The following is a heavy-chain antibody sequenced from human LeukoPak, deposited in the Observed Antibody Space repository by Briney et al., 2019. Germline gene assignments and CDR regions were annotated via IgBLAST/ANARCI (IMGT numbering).Heavy chain of an antibody. CDR3: HFLGDFVA. CDR1: GFTFSIYG. CDR2: ISYGGSNK. D-gene: IGHD4-17*01. V-gene: IGHV3-30*03. Sequence: GRSLRLSCAASGFTFSIYGMSWVRQAPGKGLEWVAVISYGGSNKYYADSVKGRFTISRDNSKNTLYLQMNSLRAEDTAVYYCHFLGDFVAWGQGTLVTVSS. J-gene: IGHJ5*02.